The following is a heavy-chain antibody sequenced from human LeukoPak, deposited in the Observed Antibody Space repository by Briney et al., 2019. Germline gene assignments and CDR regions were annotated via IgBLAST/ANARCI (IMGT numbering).Heavy chain of an antibody. CDR2: ISSNGGST. CDR1: GFTFSSYA. Sequence: GGSLRLSCSAAGFTFSSYAMHWVRQAAGKGLEYVSGISSNGGSTDYADSVKGRFTISRDNSRNTLYLQMSSLRAEDTAVYYCVKVSSTVGATCLDSWGQGTLVTVSS. CDR3: VKVSSTVGATCLDS. D-gene: IGHD1-26*01. J-gene: IGHJ4*02. V-gene: IGHV3-64D*06.